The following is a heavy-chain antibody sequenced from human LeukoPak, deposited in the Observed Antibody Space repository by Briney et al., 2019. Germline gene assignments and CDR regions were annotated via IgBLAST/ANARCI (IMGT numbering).Heavy chain of an antibody. V-gene: IGHV1-69*05. Sequence: ASVKVSCKASGGTFSSYAISWVRQAPGQGLEWMGGIIPIFGTANYAQKFQGRVTITTDESTSTAYMELSSLRSEDTAVYYCASASVDIVATTPYYYYYYMDVWGKGTTVTVSS. CDR1: GGTFSSYA. CDR2: IIPIFGTA. D-gene: IGHD5-12*01. CDR3: ASASVDIVATTPYYYYYYMDV. J-gene: IGHJ6*03.